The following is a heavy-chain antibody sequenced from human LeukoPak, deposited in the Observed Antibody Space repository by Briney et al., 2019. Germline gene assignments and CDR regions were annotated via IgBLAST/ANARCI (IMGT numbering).Heavy chain of an antibody. CDR3: ARGRSGNYYDY. D-gene: IGHD1-26*01. Sequence: GGSLRLSCAASGFTFSNYWMYWVRHGPGKGLVWVSRISSDGRSTNYADSVKGRFTISRDNAKNTLFLQVNSLRVDDTAVYYCARGRSGNYYDYWGQGTLVTVSS. V-gene: IGHV3-74*01. J-gene: IGHJ4*02. CDR1: GFTFSNYW. CDR2: ISSDGRST.